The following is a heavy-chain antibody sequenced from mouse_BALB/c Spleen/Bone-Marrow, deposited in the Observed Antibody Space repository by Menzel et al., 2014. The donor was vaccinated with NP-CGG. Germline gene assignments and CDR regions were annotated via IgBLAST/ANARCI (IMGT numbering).Heavy chain of an antibody. J-gene: IGHJ4*01. D-gene: IGHD4-1*01. CDR2: IDPETGGT. Sequence: QVQLQQSGAELVRPGASVTLSCKASGYTFTDYEMHWVKQTPVHGLEWIGAIDPETGGTAYSQKFKGKATLTADKSSSTAYMELRSLTSEDSAVYYCTRHWDYAMDYWGQGTSVTVSS. CDR3: TRHWDYAMDY. CDR1: GYTFTDYE. V-gene: IGHV1-15*01.